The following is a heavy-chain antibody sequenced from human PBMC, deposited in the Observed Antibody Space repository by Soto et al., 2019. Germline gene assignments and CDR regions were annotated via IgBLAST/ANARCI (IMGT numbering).Heavy chain of an antibody. V-gene: IGHV1-18*01. Sequence: ASVKVSCKASGYTFTSYGISWVRQAPGQGLEWMGWISAYNGNTNYAQKLQGRVTMTTDTSTSTAYMELRSLRSDDTAVYYCARDMDSWSYYYYGMDVWGQGTTVTVSS. CDR2: ISAYNGNT. J-gene: IGHJ6*02. CDR3: ARDMDSWSYYYYGMDV. D-gene: IGHD6-13*01. CDR1: GYTFTSYG.